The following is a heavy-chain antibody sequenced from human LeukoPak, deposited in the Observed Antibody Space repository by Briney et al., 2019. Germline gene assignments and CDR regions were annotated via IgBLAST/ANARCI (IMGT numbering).Heavy chain of an antibody. CDR1: GYTFTAHY. Sequence: VASVKVSCKASGYTFTAHYLQWVRQAPGQGLEWMGWVNPNSGGTNYAQKFQGRVTMTRDTSMSTAYMELSRLTSDDTAIYYCARGSPSAWDYGDLAFDYWGQGTLLTVSS. D-gene: IGHD4-17*01. J-gene: IGHJ4*02. CDR2: VNPNSGGT. CDR3: ARGSPSAWDYGDLAFDY. V-gene: IGHV1-2*02.